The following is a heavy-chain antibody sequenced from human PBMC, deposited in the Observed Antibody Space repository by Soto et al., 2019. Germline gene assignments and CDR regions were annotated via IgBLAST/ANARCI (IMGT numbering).Heavy chain of an antibody. CDR1: GFTFSSYA. CDR2: ISGSGSST. CDR3: ATPHDHRFY. J-gene: IGHJ4*02. Sequence: GGSLRLSCAASGFTFSSYAMSWVRQAPGKGLEWVATISGSGSSTYYADSVKGRFTISRDNAKNSLYLQMSNLRLEDAAVYYCATPHDHRFYWGQGTLVTVSS. V-gene: IGHV3-23*01.